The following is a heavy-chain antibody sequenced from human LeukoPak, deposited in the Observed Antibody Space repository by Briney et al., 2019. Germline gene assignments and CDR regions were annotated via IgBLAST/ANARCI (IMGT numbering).Heavy chain of an antibody. V-gene: IGHV4-61*01. J-gene: IGHJ4*02. CDR1: GGSISSSSSY. D-gene: IGHD3-22*01. Sequence: SETLSLTCTVSGGSISSSSSYWSWIRQPPGKGLEWIGDIYYSGSIKYNPSLKSRVTMSVDTSKNQFSLKLSSVTAADTAIYYCARENPSGYYNRPIDYWGQGTLVTVSS. CDR2: IYYSGSI. CDR3: ARENPSGYYNRPIDY.